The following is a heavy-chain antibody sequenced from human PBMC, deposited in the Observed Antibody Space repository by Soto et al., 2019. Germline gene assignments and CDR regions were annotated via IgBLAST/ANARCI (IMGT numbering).Heavy chain of an antibody. CDR2: IYYSGST. J-gene: IGHJ4*02. CDR3: ARHNYGSGSTYFDY. Sequence: SQTLSLTCTVPGGSISSYYWSSIRQPPGKGLEWIGYIYYSGSTNYNPSFKSRVTISVDTSKNQFSLKLNSMTAADTAVYYCARHNYGSGSTYFDYWGQGTLVTVS. D-gene: IGHD3-10*01. CDR1: GGSISSYY. V-gene: IGHV4-59*08.